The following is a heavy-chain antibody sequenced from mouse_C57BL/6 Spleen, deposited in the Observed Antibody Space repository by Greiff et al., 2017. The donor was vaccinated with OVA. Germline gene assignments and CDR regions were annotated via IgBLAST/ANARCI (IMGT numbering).Heavy chain of an antibody. V-gene: IGHV1-42*01. Sequence: EVQLQQSGPELVKPGASVKISCKASGYSFTGYYMNWVKQSPEKSLEWIGEINPSTGGTTYNQKFKAKATLTVDKSSSTAYMQLKSLTSEDSAVYYCARVVATGYFDYWGQGTTLTVSS. CDR1: GYSFTGYY. CDR3: ARVVATGYFDY. D-gene: IGHD1-1*01. J-gene: IGHJ2*01. CDR2: INPSTGGT.